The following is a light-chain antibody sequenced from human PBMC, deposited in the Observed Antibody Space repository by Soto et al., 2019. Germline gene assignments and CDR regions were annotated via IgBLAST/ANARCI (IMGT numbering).Light chain of an antibody. J-gene: IGKJ2*01. CDR1: QSVARD. CDR2: RAF. CDR3: QQHTISMYT. V-gene: IGKV3-20*01. Sequence: VLTQSPGTLSLSPGETATLSCRASQSVARDLSWYQQKPGQAPRLLISRAFIGATGIPDRFSGSWSGTDFTLTINRLEPEDSAVYYCQQHTISMYTFGQGTKLEIK.